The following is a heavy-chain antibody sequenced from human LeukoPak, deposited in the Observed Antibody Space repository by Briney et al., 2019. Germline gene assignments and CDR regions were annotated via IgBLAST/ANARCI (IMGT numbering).Heavy chain of an antibody. CDR2: ISYDGSNK. Sequence: PGGSLRLSCAASGFTFSSYAMHWVRQAPGKGQEWVAVISYDGSNKYYADSVKGRFTISRDNSKNTLYLQMNSLRAEDTAVYYCAKDTTWIQLWLAYWGQGTLVTVSS. J-gene: IGHJ4*02. D-gene: IGHD5-18*01. CDR3: AKDTTWIQLWLAY. V-gene: IGHV3-30*04. CDR1: GFTFSSYA.